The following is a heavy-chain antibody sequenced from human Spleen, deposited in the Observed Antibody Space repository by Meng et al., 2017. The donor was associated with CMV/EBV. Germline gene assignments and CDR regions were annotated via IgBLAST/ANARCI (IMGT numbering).Heavy chain of an antibody. CDR2: ISPFNGDR. J-gene: IGHJ4*02. V-gene: IGHV1-18*01. D-gene: IGHD3-9*01. Sequence: ISWVRHAPGQGLEWMGWISPFNGDRRYVQKLKGRVTMTTETSTRTAYLELRSLRSDDTAVYYCVRLGAYDVLTGLFEGQWMDYWGQGTLVTVSS. CDR3: VRLGAYDVLTGLFEGQWMDY.